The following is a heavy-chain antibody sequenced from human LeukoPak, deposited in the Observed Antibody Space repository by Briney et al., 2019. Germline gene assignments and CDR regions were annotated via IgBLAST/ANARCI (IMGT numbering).Heavy chain of an antibody. CDR2: ISSSSSLI. J-gene: IGHJ6*03. D-gene: IGHD6-13*01. V-gene: IGHV3-21*01. CDR3: AKVDRGDYSSSPVPYYNYYMNV. CDR1: GFTFSYYS. Sequence: GGSLRLSCAASGFTFSYYSMNWVRQAPGRGLEWVSCISSSSSLIFYSDSVRGRFIISRDNAKNLLYLHMNSLRVEDTAVYYCAKVDRGDYSSSPVPYYNYYMNVWGKGTTVTVSS.